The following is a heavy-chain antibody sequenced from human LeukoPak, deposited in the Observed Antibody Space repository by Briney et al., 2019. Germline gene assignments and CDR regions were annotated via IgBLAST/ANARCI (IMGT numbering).Heavy chain of an antibody. CDR1: GYTFTGYY. J-gene: IGHJ4*02. D-gene: IGHD2-15*01. CDR3: ARESPGHCSGGSCYLFDY. V-gene: IGHV1-2*02. CDR2: INPNSGGT. Sequence: ASVNVSCKASGYTFTGYYMHWVRQAPAQGLEWMGWINPNSGGTNYAQKFQGRVTMTRDTSNSTAYMELSRLRSDDTAVYYCARESPGHCSGGSCYLFDYWGQGTLVTVSS.